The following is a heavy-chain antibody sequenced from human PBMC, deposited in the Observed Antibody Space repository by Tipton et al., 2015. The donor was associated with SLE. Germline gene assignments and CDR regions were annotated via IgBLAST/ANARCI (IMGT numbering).Heavy chain of an antibody. D-gene: IGHD2-15*01. J-gene: IGHJ3*02. Sequence: TLSLTCTVSGGSISFDYWSWIRQPAGMPLEWIGRIYKTGITNYNPSLKGRLSMSVDTSKAHFSLNLNSVTAADTAIYYCAIPTTQHCSGGGCYRHDAFDIWGQGTMVTVSS. CDR3: AIPTTQHCSGGGCYRHDAFDI. CDR2: IYKTGIT. V-gene: IGHV4-4*07. CDR1: GGSISFDY.